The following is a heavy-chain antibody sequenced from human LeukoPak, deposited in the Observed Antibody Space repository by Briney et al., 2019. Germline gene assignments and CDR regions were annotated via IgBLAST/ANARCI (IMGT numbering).Heavy chain of an antibody. V-gene: IGHV1-69*05. Sequence: SVKVSCKASGGTFSSYAISWVRQAPGQGLEWMGGIIPISGTANYAQKFQGRVTITTDESTSTAYMELSSLRSEDTAVYYCARSMVRGVILGYFDYWGQGTLVTVSS. CDR2: IIPISGTA. D-gene: IGHD3-10*01. J-gene: IGHJ4*02. CDR1: GGTFSSYA. CDR3: ARSMVRGVILGYFDY.